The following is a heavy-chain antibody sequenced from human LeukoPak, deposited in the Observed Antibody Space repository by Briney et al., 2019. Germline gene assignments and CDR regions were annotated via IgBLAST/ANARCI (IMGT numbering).Heavy chain of an antibody. J-gene: IGHJ6*03. D-gene: IGHD4-11*01. CDR2: IYPGDSDT. Sequence: GAFLKISCKGSGYSFTSYWIGWVRPMPGKGLEWVGIIYPGDSDTRYSPSFQGQVTISADKSISTAYLQWSSLKASDTAMYYCARTTVTIPYYYYYMDVWGKGTTVTVSS. CDR3: ARTTVTIPYYYYYMDV. V-gene: IGHV5-51*01. CDR1: GYSFTSYW.